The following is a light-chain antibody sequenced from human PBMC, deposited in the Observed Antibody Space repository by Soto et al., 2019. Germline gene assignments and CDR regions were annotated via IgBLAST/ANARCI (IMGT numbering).Light chain of an antibody. CDR3: QSYDSSLSGSV. CDR1: SPNIGAGYH. Sequence: QSVLTQPPSVSGAPGQRVTISCTGSSPNIGAGYHVHWYQQLPGTAPKFLIYGNSNRPSGVPDRFSGSKSGTSASLAITGLQAEDEADYYCQSYDSSLSGSVFGGGTKVTVL. CDR2: GNS. V-gene: IGLV1-40*01. J-gene: IGLJ3*02.